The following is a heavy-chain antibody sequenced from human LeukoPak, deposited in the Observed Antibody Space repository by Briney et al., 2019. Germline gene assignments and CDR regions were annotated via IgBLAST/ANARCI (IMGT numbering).Heavy chain of an antibody. CDR3: AKDFWEMSTTDY. D-gene: IGHD5-24*01. CDR1: GFTFSRYG. J-gene: IGHJ4*02. Sequence: GGSLRLSFAAPGFTFSRYGMHWFRQAAGKGREWVAVISYDGSNKYYADSVKGRFTISRDNSKNTLYLQMDSLRAEDTAVYYCAKDFWEMSTTDYWGQGTLVTVSS. V-gene: IGHV3-30*18. CDR2: ISYDGSNK.